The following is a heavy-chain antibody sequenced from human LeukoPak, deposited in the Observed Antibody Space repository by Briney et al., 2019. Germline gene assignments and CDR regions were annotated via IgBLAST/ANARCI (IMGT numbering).Heavy chain of an antibody. V-gene: IGHV3-23*01. CDR3: AKEKFPSGSYYADHVLFDY. Sequence: ETLSLTCTVSGGSISSSSYYWGWIRQPPGKGLEWVSAISGSGGSTYYADSVKGRFTISRDNSKNTLYLQMNSLRAEDTAVYYCAKEKFPSGSYYADHVLFDYWGQGTLVTVSS. D-gene: IGHD1-26*01. J-gene: IGHJ4*02. CDR2: ISGSGGST. CDR1: GGSISSSSYY.